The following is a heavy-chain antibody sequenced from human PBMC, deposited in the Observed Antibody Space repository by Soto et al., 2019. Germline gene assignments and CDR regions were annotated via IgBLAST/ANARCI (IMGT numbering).Heavy chain of an antibody. CDR2: IYSAGSA. D-gene: IGHD5-18*01. Sequence: PGGSLRLSCAASGFTVSSYYMSWARQAPGKGLEWVSVIYSAGSADFADSVKGRFTISRDNSKNTLYLQVNSLRAEDTAVYYCARAMDTAMASKDNWFDPWGQGTLVTSPQ. J-gene: IGHJ5*02. CDR1: GFTVSSYY. CDR3: ARAMDTAMASKDNWFDP. V-gene: IGHV3-66*01.